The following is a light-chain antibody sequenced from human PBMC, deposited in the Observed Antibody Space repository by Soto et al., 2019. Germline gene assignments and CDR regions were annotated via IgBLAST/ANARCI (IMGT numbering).Light chain of an antibody. CDR1: SSNIGAGYD. J-gene: IGLJ1*01. CDR2: GNN. Sequence: QPVLTQPPSVSGAPGQRVTISCTGSSSNIGAGYDVHWYQQLPGTAPKVLIYGNNNRPSGVPDRFSGSKSGTSASLAITGLQAEDEADYYCQSYDSSLFFVFGTGTKLTVL. V-gene: IGLV1-40*01. CDR3: QSYDSSLFFV.